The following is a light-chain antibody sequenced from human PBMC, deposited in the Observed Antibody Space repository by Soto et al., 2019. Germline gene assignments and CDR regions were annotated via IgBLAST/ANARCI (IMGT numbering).Light chain of an antibody. CDR3: QSYDSSLSAL. Sequence: QSVMAQPPSVSGAPGQRVTISCTGSSSNIGAGYDVHWYQQLPGTAPKLLIYGNSNRPSGVPDRFSGSKSGTSASLAINGLQAEDEADYYCQSYDSSLSALFGTGTKVTVL. J-gene: IGLJ1*01. CDR1: SSNIGAGYD. V-gene: IGLV1-40*01. CDR2: GNS.